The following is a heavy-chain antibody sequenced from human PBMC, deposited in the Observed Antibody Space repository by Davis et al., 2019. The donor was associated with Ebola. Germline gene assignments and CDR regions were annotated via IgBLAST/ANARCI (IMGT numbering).Heavy chain of an antibody. CDR2: INPNSGGT. D-gene: IGHD7-27*01. CDR1: AYTFTGYY. Sequence: ASVQVSCKASAYTFTGYYMHWVRQAPGQGLEWMGWINPNSGGTNYSQKFQGRVTITRDTSISTAYMELSRLRSDDTAVYYCASARGDWGQQNDYWGQGTLVTVSS. J-gene: IGHJ4*02. CDR3: ASARGDWGQQNDY. V-gene: IGHV1-2*02.